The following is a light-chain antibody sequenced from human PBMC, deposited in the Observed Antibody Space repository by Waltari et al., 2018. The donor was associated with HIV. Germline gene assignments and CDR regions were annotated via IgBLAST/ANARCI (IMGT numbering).Light chain of an antibody. V-gene: IGKV3-20*01. J-gene: IGKJ1*01. CDR3: QQYIGSPRT. CDR1: QTISSTY. CDR2: GAS. Sequence: IALTQSPGTLSLSPGERATLSCRASQTISSTYLAWYQQKPGQAPRLLISGASSRATGIPDRFSGSGSGTEFTLTISSLEPEDCAVYYCQQYIGSPRTFGQGTKVELK.